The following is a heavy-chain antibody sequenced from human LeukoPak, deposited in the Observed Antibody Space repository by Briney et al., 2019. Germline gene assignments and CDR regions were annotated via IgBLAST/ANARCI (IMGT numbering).Heavy chain of an antibody. CDR3: ARVGWWEGATSYYYYGMDV. D-gene: IGHD1-26*01. Sequence: ASVKVSCKASGYTFTSYGISWVRQAPGQGLEWMGWISAYNGNTDYAQKLQGRVTMTTDTSTSTAYMELRSLRSDDTAVYYCARVGWWEGATSYYYYGMDVWGQGTTVTVSS. J-gene: IGHJ6*02. CDR2: ISAYNGNT. CDR1: GYTFTSYG. V-gene: IGHV1-18*01.